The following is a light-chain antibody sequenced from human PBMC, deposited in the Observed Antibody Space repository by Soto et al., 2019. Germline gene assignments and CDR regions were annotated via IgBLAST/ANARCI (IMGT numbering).Light chain of an antibody. CDR1: QSVSSY. Sequence: VLTQSPATLSLSPGERATLSCRASQSVSSYLAWYQQKPGQAPRLLIYDTSNRATGIPARFSGSGSGTDFTLTISSLEPEDFAIYYCQQRTNWQFTFGGGTKVEIK. CDR3: QQRTNWQFT. CDR2: DTS. V-gene: IGKV3-11*01. J-gene: IGKJ4*01.